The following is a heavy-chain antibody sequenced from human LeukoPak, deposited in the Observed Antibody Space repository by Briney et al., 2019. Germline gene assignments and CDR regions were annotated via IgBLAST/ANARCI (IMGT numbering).Heavy chain of an antibody. V-gene: IGHV1-24*01. Sequence: ASVKVSCKVSGYTLTELSMHWVRQAPGKGLEWMGGFDPEDGETIYAQKFQGRVTMTEDTSTDTAYMELSSLRSEDTAVYYCATPLRGYDPPYFDYWGRGTLVTVSS. CDR3: ATPLRGYDPPYFDY. CDR2: FDPEDGET. J-gene: IGHJ4*02. CDR1: GYTLTELS. D-gene: IGHD5-12*01.